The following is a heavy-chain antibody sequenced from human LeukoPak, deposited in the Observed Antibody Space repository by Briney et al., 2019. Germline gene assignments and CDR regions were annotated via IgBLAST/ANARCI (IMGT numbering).Heavy chain of an antibody. CDR1: GDSVSSKSAA. J-gene: IGHJ5*02. CDR2: TYYRSTWYN. Sequence: SQTLSLTCAISGDSVSSKSAAWNWIRQSPSRGLEWLGRTYYRSTWYNDYAVSVRGRITVNPDTSKNQFSLQLNSVTPEDTAVYYCARDPATKGVAGDSGLSNWFDPWGQGTLVTVSS. CDR3: ARDPATKGVAGDSGLSNWFDP. D-gene: IGHD6-19*01. V-gene: IGHV6-1*01.